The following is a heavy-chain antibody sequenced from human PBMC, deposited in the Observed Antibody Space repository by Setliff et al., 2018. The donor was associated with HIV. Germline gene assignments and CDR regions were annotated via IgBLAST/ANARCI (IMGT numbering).Heavy chain of an antibody. Sequence: KASETLSLTCTVSGGSIRSIDYFWGWIRQPPGKGLEWLGNIGNIYYGGTTYYNPSLKGRITISVFTSSQQLSLALTSVTPADTAVYYCARLRAAGTVHYFDPWGQGTQVTVSS. CDR2: IYYGGTT. CDR1: GGSIRSIDYF. D-gene: IGHD6-13*01. J-gene: IGHJ5*02. V-gene: IGHV4-39*01. CDR3: ARLRAAGTVHYFDP.